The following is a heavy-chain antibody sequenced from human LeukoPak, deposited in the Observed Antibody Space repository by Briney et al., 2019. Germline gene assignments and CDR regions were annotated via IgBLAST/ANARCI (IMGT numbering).Heavy chain of an antibody. D-gene: IGHD5-18*01. CDR1: GGSISSSSYY. Sequence: SETLSPTCTVSGGSISSSSYYWGWIRQPPGKGLEWIGSIYYSGSTYYNPSLKSRVTISVDTSKNQFSLKLSSVTAADTAVYYCARDRTAMVLFDYWGQGTLVTVSS. CDR3: ARDRTAMVLFDY. J-gene: IGHJ4*02. CDR2: IYYSGST. V-gene: IGHV4-39*07.